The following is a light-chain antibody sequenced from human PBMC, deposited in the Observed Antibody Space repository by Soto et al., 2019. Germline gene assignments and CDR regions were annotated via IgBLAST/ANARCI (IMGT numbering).Light chain of an antibody. Sequence: QAVVTQPPSVSGAPGQRLTISCAGTSSNIGAGFDVHWYQQLPGTAPKLLIYANDDRPSGVPDRFSGSTSGTSASLAITGLQAEDVADYYCQSYDNSLLAYVFGGGTKVTVL. J-gene: IGLJ2*01. CDR3: QSYDNSLLAYV. V-gene: IGLV1-40*01. CDR1: SSNIGAGFD. CDR2: AND.